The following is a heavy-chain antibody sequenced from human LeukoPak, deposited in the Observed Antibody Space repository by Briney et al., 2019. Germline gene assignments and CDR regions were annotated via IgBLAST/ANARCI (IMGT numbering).Heavy chain of an antibody. CDR3: ARDWGDMVRGVRSYYYYMDV. CDR2: ISINGGST. CDR1: GFTFSSHW. J-gene: IGHJ6*03. V-gene: IGHV3-64*01. D-gene: IGHD3-10*01. Sequence: PGGSLRLSCAASGFTFSSHWMHWVRQAPGKGLEYVSAISINGGSTYYANSVKGRFTISRDNSKNTLYLQMGSLRAEDMAVYYCARDWGDMVRGVRSYYYYMDVWGKGTTVTVSS.